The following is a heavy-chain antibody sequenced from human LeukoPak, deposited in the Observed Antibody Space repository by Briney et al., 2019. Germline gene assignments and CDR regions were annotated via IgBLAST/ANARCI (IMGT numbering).Heavy chain of an antibody. D-gene: IGHD2-2*01. J-gene: IGHJ3*02. CDR1: GYSFTNYW. CDR3: ARRGYCSSTSCSDAFDI. V-gene: IGHV5-51*01. Sequence: GESLKISCKGSGYSFTNYWIGWVRQMPGKGLEWMGIIYPGDSDTRYSPSFQGQVTISADKSISTAYLQWSSLKASDTAMYYCARRGYCSSTSCSDAFDIWGQGTMVTVSS. CDR2: IYPGDSDT.